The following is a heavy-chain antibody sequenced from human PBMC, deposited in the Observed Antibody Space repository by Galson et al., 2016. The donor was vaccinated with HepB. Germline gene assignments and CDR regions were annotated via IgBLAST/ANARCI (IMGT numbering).Heavy chain of an antibody. J-gene: IGHJ4*02. D-gene: IGHD2-15*01. CDR1: GFTFSGYS. Sequence: SLRLSCAASGFTFSGYSMSWVRQAPGKGLEWVSSITSYGSHIFYADSVMGRFTISRDNAKNALYLQMNRLRAEDTAVYYCARPVGSRGDPFNYWGQGTMVTVSS. V-gene: IGHV3-21*01. CDR2: ITSYGSHI. CDR3: ARPVGSRGDPFNY.